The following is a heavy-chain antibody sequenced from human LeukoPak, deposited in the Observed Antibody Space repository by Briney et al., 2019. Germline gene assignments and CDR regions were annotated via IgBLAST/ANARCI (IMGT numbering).Heavy chain of an antibody. Sequence: ASVKVSRKASGYTFNGYYIQWVRQAPGQGLEWMGWISPNSGGTNYAQKFQGRVTMTRDTSITTAYMELSRLRSDDTAVYYCARESSCDTTNCLAPTDWFDPWGQGTLVTVSS. J-gene: IGHJ5*02. V-gene: IGHV1-2*02. D-gene: IGHD2/OR15-2a*01. CDR3: ARESSCDTTNCLAPTDWFDP. CDR1: GYTFNGYY. CDR2: ISPNSGGT.